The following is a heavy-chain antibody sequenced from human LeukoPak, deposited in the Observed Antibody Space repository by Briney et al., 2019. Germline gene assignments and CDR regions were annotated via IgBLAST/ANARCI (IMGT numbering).Heavy chain of an antibody. J-gene: IGHJ6*03. CDR1: GGSISSYY. CDR3: ARVFDSGSQTYFYYMDV. CDR2: IYSSGST. Sequence: SETLSLTCTVSGGSISSYYWSWIRQPPGKGLEWIGYIYSSGSTNYNPSLKSRVTMSVDTSKNQFSLKVSSVTAADTAVYYCARVFDSGSQTYFYYMDVWGKGTTVTISS. V-gene: IGHV4-59*01. D-gene: IGHD3-10*01.